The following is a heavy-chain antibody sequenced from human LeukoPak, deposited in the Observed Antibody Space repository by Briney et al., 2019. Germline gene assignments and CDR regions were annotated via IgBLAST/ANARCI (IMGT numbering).Heavy chain of an antibody. V-gene: IGHV3-53*01. CDR2: IYRGGST. CDR1: GFIVSSYY. J-gene: IGHJ5*02. CDR3: VRDSSDFWSGYPSRPNNWFDP. Sequence: GESLRLSCAASGFIVSSYYMTWVRQAPGKGLEWVSVIYRGGSTYYSDSVKGRFTISRDHPKNTLYFQMNSLRAEDTAVYYCVRDSSDFWSGYPSRPNNWFDPWGQGTLVTVSS. D-gene: IGHD3-3*01.